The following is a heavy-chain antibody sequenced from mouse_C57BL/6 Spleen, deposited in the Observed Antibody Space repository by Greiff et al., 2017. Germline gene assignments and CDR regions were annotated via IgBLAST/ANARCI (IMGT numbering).Heavy chain of an antibody. CDR1: GYTFTDYN. V-gene: IGHV1-22*01. Sequence: EVQRVESGPELVKPGASVKMSCKASGYTFTDYNMHWVKQSHGKSLEWIGYINPNNGGTSYNQKFKGKATLTVNKSYSTAYMELRSLTSEDSAVYYCARGNAMDYWGQGTSVTVSS. CDR2: INPNNGGT. CDR3: ARGNAMDY. J-gene: IGHJ4*01.